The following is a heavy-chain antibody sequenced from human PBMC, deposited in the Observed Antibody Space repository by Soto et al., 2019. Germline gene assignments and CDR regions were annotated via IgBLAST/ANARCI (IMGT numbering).Heavy chain of an antibody. V-gene: IGHV2-26*01. CDR2: IFSNDEK. J-gene: IGHJ4*02. Sequence: QVTLKESGPVLVNPTETLTLTCTVSGFSLSNARMGVSWIRQPPGKALEWLAHIFSNDEKAYRTSLKSRLTNSNDTSKSQVVLTMTNMDPVDTATYYCARRTADWLLLYFDYWGQGTLVTVSS. D-gene: IGHD3-9*01. CDR1: GFSLSNARMG. CDR3: ARRTADWLLLYFDY.